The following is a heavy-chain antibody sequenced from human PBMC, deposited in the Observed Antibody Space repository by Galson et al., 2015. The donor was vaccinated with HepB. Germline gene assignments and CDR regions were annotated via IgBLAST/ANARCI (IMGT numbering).Heavy chain of an antibody. J-gene: IGHJ1*01. Sequence: SVKVSCKASGYTFTSYDINWVRQATGQGLEWMGWMNPNSGNTGYAQKFQGRVTMTRNTSISTAYMELSSLRSEDTAVYYCARSIAARRGYFQHWGQGTLVTVSS. CDR2: MNPNSGNT. CDR1: GYTFTSYD. D-gene: IGHD6-6*01. V-gene: IGHV1-8*01. CDR3: ARSIAARRGYFQH.